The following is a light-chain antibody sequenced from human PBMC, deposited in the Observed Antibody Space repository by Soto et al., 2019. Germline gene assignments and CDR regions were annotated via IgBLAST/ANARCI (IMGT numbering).Light chain of an antibody. CDR3: QQSYMTPHYS. V-gene: IGKV1-39*01. J-gene: IGKJ2*01. Sequence: DIQMTQSPSSMSAAVGDRVTITCRASQSSSSYSNWYQQKPGKAHKLLIYAASSLQSGVPSRFSGSGSGTDFTLTISRLQPEACSSCYCQQSYMTPHYSFGQGTKLEIK. CDR2: AAS. CDR1: QSSSSY.